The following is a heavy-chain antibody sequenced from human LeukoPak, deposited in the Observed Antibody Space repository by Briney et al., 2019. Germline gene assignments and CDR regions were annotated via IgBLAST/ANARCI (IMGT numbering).Heavy chain of an antibody. V-gene: IGHV4-39*01. D-gene: IGHD3-22*01. CDR3: ARHFYDGRTWYYDSSGYYYFDY. CDR2: IYYSGST. CDR1: GGSISSSSYY. J-gene: IGHJ4*02. Sequence: SETLSLTCTFSGGSISSSSYYWGWIRQPPGKGLEWIGSIYYSGSTYYNPSLKSRVTISVDTSKNQFSLKLSSVTAADTAVYYCARHFYDGRTWYYDSSGYYYFDYWGQGTLVTVSS.